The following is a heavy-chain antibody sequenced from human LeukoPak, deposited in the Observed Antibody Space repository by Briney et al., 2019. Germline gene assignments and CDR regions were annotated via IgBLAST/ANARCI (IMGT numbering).Heavy chain of an antibody. CDR3: ARAYRTSSNSMVRGVIRFYYYGMDV. CDR1: GGSISSSSYY. D-gene: IGHD3-10*01. Sequence: PSETLSLTCTVSGGSISSSSYYWGWIRQPPGKGLEWIGSIYYSGSTYYNPSLKSRVTISVDTSKNQFSLKLSSVTAADTAVYYCARAYRTSSNSMVRGVIRFYYYGMDVWGQGTTVTVSS. J-gene: IGHJ6*02. CDR2: IYYSGST. V-gene: IGHV4-39*01.